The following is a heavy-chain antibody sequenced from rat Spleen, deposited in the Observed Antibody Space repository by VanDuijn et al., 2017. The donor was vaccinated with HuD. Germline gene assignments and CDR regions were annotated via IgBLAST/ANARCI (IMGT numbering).Heavy chain of an antibody. CDR2: ITYDGSST. J-gene: IGHJ2*01. CDR3: TRREGPTCDY. D-gene: IGHD1-11*01. CDR1: GFTFSDYN. V-gene: IGHV5-7*01. Sequence: EVQLVESGGGLVQPGRSLKLSCAASGFTFSDYNMAWVRQAPKKGLEWVASITYDGSSTYYRDSVKGRFTITRDNAKSTLYLQMNSLRSEDTATYYCTRREGPTCDYWGERVMVTVSS.